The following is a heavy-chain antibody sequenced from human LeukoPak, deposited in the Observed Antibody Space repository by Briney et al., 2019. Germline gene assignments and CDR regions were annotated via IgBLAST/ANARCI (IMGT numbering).Heavy chain of an antibody. CDR3: ARGADTGYSSDY. CDR1: GFTFSSYS. D-gene: IGHD3-9*01. J-gene: IGHJ4*02. Sequence: GGSLRLSCAASGFTFSSYSMNWVRQAPGKGLVWVSRINSDGRSTSYADSVKGRFTISRDNAKNTLYLQMNSLRAEDTAVYYCARGADTGYSSDYWGQGTLVTVSS. CDR2: INSDGRST. V-gene: IGHV3-74*01.